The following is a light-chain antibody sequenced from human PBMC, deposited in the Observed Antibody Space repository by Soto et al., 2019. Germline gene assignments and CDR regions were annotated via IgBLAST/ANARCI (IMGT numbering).Light chain of an antibody. V-gene: IGKV1-9*01. CDR1: QALSNY. CDR2: SAS. Sequence: IQLPQSPSVLSASVGDTVTITCRASQALSNYLAWYQQKPGKAPDLLIYSASTLQSGVPSRFSGSGSETEFSLTIRALQPEDFATYYCQQLSRYPLTFGGGTKVAIK. J-gene: IGKJ4*01. CDR3: QQLSRYPLT.